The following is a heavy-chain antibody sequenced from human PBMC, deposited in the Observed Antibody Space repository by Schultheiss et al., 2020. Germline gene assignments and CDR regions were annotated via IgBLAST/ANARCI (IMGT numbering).Heavy chain of an antibody. CDR1: GGSISSGGYY. Sequence: SETLSLTCTVSGGSISSGGYYWSWIRQPPGKGLEWIGEINHSGSTNYNPSLKSQVTISVDTSKNQFSLKPSSVTAADTAVYYCAILSGSYPFDYWGQGTLVTVSS. D-gene: IGHD1-26*01. V-gene: IGHV4-39*07. CDR2: INHSGST. J-gene: IGHJ4*02. CDR3: AILSGSYPFDY.